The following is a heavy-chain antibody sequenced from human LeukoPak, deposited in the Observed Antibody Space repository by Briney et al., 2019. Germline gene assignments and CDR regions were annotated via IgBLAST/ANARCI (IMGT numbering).Heavy chain of an antibody. D-gene: IGHD1-20*01. CDR3: AKDRIYNWNDGALLYYFDY. CDR2: ISYDGSNK. CDR1: GFTFSDYH. V-gene: IGHV3-30*18. Sequence: PGGSLRLSCAASGFTFSDYHMSWIRQAPGKGLEWVAVISYDGSNKYYADSVKGRFTISRDNSKNTLYLQMNSLRAEDTAVYYCAKDRIYNWNDGALLYYFDYWGQGTLVTVSS. J-gene: IGHJ4*02.